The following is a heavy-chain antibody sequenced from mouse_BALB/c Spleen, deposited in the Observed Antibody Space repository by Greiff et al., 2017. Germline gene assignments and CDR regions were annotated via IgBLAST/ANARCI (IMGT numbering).Heavy chain of an antibody. J-gene: IGHJ4*01. CDR2: ISSGGGST. CDR1: GFAFSSYD. V-gene: IGHV5-12-1*01. CDR3: ARHLLFPVYYYAMDY. Sequence: EVKVVESGGGLVKPGGSLKLSCAASGFAFSSYDMSWVRQTPEKRLEWVAYISSGGGSTYYPDTVKGRFTISRDNAKNTLYLQMSSLKSEDTAMYYCARHLLFPVYYYAMDYWGQGTSVTVSS. D-gene: IGHD1-1*02.